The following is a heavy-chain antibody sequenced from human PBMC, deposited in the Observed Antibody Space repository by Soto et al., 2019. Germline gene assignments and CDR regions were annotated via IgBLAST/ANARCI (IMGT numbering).Heavy chain of an antibody. CDR2: IWYDGSNK. V-gene: IGHV3-33*01. J-gene: IGHJ6*02. CDR1: GFTFSSYG. CDR3: ASSGYYYGSGSPRGMDV. D-gene: IGHD3-10*01. Sequence: QVQLVESGGGVVQPGRSLRLSCAASGFTFSSYGMHWVRQAPGKGLEWVAVIWYDGSNKYYADSVKGRFTISRDNSKNTLYLQRNSLRAEDTAVYYCASSGYYYGSGSPRGMDVWGQGTTVTVSS.